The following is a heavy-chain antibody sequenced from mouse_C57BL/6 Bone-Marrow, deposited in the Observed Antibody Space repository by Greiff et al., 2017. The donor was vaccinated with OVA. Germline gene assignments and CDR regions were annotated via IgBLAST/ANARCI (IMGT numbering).Heavy chain of an antibody. J-gene: IGHJ3*01. CDR2: IDPSDSYT. D-gene: IGHD2-4*01. V-gene: IGHV1-59*01. CDR3: ARRALYYDYAWFAY. CDR1: GYTFTSYW. Sequence: QVQLQQPGAELVRPGTSVKLSCKASGYTFTSYWMHWVKQRPGQGLEWIGVIDPSDSYTNYNQKFKGKATLTVDTSSSTAYMQLSSLTSEDSAVYYCARRALYYDYAWFAYWGQGTLVTVSA.